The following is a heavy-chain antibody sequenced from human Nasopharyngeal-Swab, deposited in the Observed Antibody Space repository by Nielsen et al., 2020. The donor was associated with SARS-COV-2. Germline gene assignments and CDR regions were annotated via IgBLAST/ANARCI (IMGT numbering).Heavy chain of an antibody. J-gene: IGHJ4*02. Sequence: ASVKVSCKAPGYIFNDHFIHWVRQAPGQGLEWMGIINPSGTSTTHAQRSQGRVTMTRDTSTSTVHMELSSLRSGDTAVYYCARAAIDQHFDLWGPGTLVTVSS. CDR2: INPSGTST. V-gene: IGHV1-46*02. D-gene: IGHD5-24*01. CDR1: GYIFNDHF. CDR3: ARAAIDQHFDL.